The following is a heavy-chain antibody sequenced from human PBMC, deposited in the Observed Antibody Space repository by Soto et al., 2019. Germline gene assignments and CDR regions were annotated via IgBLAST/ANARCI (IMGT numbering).Heavy chain of an antibody. CDR2: IKQDGSEK. CDR3: ARDYSRSWYGGHMVDP. J-gene: IGHJ5*02. Sequence: PGGSLRLSCAASGFTFSSYWMSWVRQAPGKGLEWVANIKQDGSEKYYVDSVKGRFTISRDNAKNSLYLQMNSLRAEDTAVYYCARDYSRSWYGGHMVDPWGQGTLVTVSS. V-gene: IGHV3-7*01. CDR1: GFTFSSYW. D-gene: IGHD6-13*01.